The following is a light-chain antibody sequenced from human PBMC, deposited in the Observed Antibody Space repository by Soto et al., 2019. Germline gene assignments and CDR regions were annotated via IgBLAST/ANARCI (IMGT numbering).Light chain of an antibody. CDR1: QSLLHSNGYNY. J-gene: IGKJ1*01. CDR3: MQALQPPGT. CDR2: LGS. Sequence: DIVMTQSPLSLPVTPGEPASISCRSSQSLLHSNGYNYLDWYLQKPGQSPQLLIYLGSNRASGVPDRFSGSGSGTDFTLKISRVEAEDVGVYYCMQALQPPGTFGQGTKVEIQ. V-gene: IGKV2-28*01.